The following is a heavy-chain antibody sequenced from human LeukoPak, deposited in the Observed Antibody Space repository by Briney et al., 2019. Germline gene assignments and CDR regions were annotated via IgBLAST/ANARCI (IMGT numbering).Heavy chain of an antibody. J-gene: IGHJ3*02. CDR2: ISWDGGST. CDR3: AKDMGDYDFWSGYSAGDAFDI. Sequence: GGSLRLSCAASGFTFDDYTMHWVRQAPGKGLEWVSLISWDGGSTYYADSVKGRFTISRYNSKNSLYLQMTSMRTEDTALYYCAKDMGDYDFWSGYSAGDAFDIWGQGTMVTVSS. CDR1: GFTFDDYT. V-gene: IGHV3-43*01. D-gene: IGHD3-3*01.